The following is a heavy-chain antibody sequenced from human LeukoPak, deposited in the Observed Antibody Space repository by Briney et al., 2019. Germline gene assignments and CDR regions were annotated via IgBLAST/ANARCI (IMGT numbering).Heavy chain of an antibody. V-gene: IGHV3-74*01. CDR2: ITTDGSST. CDR3: VRGFDY. J-gene: IGHJ4*02. CDR1: GFTFSSYW. Sequence: GGSLRLSCAASGFTFSSYWMHWVRQAPGEGLVWVSRITTDGSSTRYADSVKGRFTISRDNAKNTLYLQMNSLRAEDTAFYYCVRGFDYWGQGTQVTVSS.